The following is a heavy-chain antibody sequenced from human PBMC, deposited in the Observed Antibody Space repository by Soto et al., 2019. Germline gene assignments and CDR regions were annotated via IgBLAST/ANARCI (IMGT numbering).Heavy chain of an antibody. V-gene: IGHV1-8*01. J-gene: IGHJ6*03. D-gene: IGHD3-10*01. CDR3: ARGLKMLRVFGLKTYYYYYMDV. CDR2: MNPNSGDT. CDR1: GYTFTSYD. Sequence: QVPLVQSGAEVKKPGASVKVSCTASGYTFTSYDINWVRQVAGQGLEWMGWMNPNSGDTAYAQEFQGRVTMSRNTSISIAYMELSSLRPADTAVYYCARGLKMLRVFGLKTYYYYYMDVWGKGTTVTLSS.